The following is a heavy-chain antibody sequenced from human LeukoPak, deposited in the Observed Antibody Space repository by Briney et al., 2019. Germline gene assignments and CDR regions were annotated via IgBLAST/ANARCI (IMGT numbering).Heavy chain of an antibody. V-gene: IGHV3-23*01. CDR3: AKDPGPKMGVGATY. CDR1: GFTFSSYS. CDR2: ISGSGGST. Sequence: GGSLRLSCAASGFTFSSYSMNWVRQAPGKGLEWVSAISGSGGSTYYADSVKGRFTISRDNSKNTLYLQMNSLRAEDTAVYYCAKDPGPKMGVGATYWGQGTLVTVSS. D-gene: IGHD1-26*01. J-gene: IGHJ4*02.